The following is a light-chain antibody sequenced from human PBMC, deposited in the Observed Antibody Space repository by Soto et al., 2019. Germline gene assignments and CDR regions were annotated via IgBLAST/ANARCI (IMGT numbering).Light chain of an antibody. CDR3: QRYNRYTWT. J-gene: IGKJ1*01. Sequence: DIQMTQSPSTLSASIGDRVTITCRASQSISNWLAWYQQKPGKAPKLLIYQASNLDTGVPSRFSGSGSGTEFTLTISSLQPDDFGTYYCQRYNRYTWTFGQGTKVEIK. V-gene: IGKV1-5*03. CDR1: QSISNW. CDR2: QAS.